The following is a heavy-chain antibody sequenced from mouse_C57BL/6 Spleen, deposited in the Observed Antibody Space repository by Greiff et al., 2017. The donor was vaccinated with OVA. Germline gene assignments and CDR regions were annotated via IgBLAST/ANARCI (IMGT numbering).Heavy chain of an antibody. CDR3: ARSGDGNFFDY. Sequence: VQLQQSGAELVKPGASVKISCKASGYAFSSYWMNWVKQRPGKGLEWIGQVYPGDGDPNYNGKFKGKATLTADKYSSTAYMQLSSLTSEDSAVYFCARSGDGNFFDYWGQGTTLTVSS. CDR2: VYPGDGDP. J-gene: IGHJ2*01. CDR1: GYAFSSYW. D-gene: IGHD2-1*01. V-gene: IGHV1-80*01.